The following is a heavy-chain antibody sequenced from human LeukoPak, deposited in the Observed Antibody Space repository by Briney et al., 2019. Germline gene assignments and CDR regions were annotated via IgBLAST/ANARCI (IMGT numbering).Heavy chain of an antibody. D-gene: IGHD1-26*01. CDR2: IYHSGST. CDR3: ARVPESVGINYFDS. CDR1: GYSISSGYY. Sequence: SETLSLTCAVSGYSISSGYYWGWIRQPPGKGLEWIGSIYHSGSTYYNPSLKSRVTISVDTSKNQFSLKLKSVTAADTAVYYCARVPESVGINYFDSWGQGTQVTVSS. J-gene: IGHJ4*02. V-gene: IGHV4-38-2*01.